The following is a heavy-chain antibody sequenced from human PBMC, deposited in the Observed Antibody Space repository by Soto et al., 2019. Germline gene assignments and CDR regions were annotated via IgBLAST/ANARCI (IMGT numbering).Heavy chain of an antibody. D-gene: IGHD4-17*01. Sequence: PGGSLRLSCAASGFTFSSYAMHWVRQAPGKGLEYVSAISSNGGSTYYANSVKGRFTISRDNSKNTLYLQMGSLRAEDMAVYYCARGHDGFDYGDLRIVYGMDVWGQGTTVTVSS. CDR2: ISSNGGST. CDR1: GFTFSSYA. J-gene: IGHJ6*02. CDR3: ARGHDGFDYGDLRIVYGMDV. V-gene: IGHV3-64*01.